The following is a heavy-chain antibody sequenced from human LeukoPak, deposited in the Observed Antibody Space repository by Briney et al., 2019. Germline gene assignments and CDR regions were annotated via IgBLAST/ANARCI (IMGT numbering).Heavy chain of an antibody. D-gene: IGHD3-10*01. J-gene: IGHJ4*02. CDR1: GFTFSSYA. V-gene: IGHV3-23*01. CDR2: ISGSGGST. CDR3: AKSPSGSGSYYFYFDY. Sequence: GGSLRLSCAASGFTFSSYAMSWVRQAPGKGLEWVSAISGSGGSTYYADSVKGRFTISRDNSKNTLYLQMNSLRAEDTAVYYCAKSPSGSGSYYFYFDYWGQGTLVTVSS.